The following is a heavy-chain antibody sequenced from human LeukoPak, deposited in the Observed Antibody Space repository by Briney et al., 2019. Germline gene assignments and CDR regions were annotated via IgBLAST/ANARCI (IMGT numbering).Heavy chain of an antibody. J-gene: IGHJ4*02. V-gene: IGHV3-43*02. CDR2: ISGDGVST. CDR3: ARESGKFDY. Sequence: GGSLRLSWVASGLPFGDFAMHWVRQAPGQGLEWVSLISGDGVSTFFADSVKGRFSISRDNSKNSLFLEMSSLRTEDTAMYYCARESGKFDYWGQGTLVAVSS. CDR1: GLPFGDFA.